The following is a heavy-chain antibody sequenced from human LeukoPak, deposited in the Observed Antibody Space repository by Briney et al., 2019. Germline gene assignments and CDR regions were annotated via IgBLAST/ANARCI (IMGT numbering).Heavy chain of an antibody. Sequence: ASVKVSCKASGYTFTSYDINWVRQATGQGLEWMGWMNPNSGNTGYAQKIQGRVTMTRNTSISTAYMELSSLRSEDTAVYYCARQDYYYGMDVWGKGNTVTVSS. CDR2: MNPNSGNT. V-gene: IGHV1-8*01. J-gene: IGHJ6*04. CDR3: ARQDYYYGMDV. CDR1: GYTFTSYD.